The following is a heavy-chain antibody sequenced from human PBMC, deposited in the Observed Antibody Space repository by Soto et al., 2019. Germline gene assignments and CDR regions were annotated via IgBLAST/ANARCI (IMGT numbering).Heavy chain of an antibody. V-gene: IGHV1-69*06. CDR1: GGTFSSFINYP. D-gene: IGHD3-3*01. J-gene: IGHJ4*02. CDR3: ARRDTSGFLRYFDN. Sequence: SVKASCKSSGGTFSSFINYPINWVRQAPGQGLEWMGGIVPNVGTVNYAQKSRGKVTITADNSTGTAYMELSSLRSEDTALYYGARRDTSGFLRYFDNGGKGTEATVPS. CDR2: IVPNVGTV.